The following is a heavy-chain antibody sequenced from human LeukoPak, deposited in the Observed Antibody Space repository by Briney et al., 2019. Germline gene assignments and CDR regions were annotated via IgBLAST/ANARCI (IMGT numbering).Heavy chain of an antibody. CDR1: GGSFSGYY. CDR2: INHSGST. CDR3: ARSLFLRGGVMSY. Sequence: PSETLSLTCAVYGGSFSGYYWSWIRQPPGKGLEWIGEINHSGSTNYNPSLKSRVTISVDTSKNQFSLKLSSVTAADTAVYYCARSLFLRGGVMSYWGQGTLVTVSS. J-gene: IGHJ4*02. V-gene: IGHV4-34*01. D-gene: IGHD3-16*01.